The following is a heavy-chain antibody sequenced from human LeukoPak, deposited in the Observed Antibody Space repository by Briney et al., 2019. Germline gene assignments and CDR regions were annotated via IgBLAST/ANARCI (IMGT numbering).Heavy chain of an antibody. CDR2: ISAYNGNT. Sequence: ASVKVSCKASGYTFTSYGISWVRQAPGQGLEWMGWISAYNGNTNYAQKLQGRVTMTTDTSTSTAYMELRSLRSDDTAVYYCARGDIVVVVAAAATNYYYGMDVWGQGTTVTVSS. CDR1: GYTFTSYG. D-gene: IGHD2-15*01. J-gene: IGHJ6*02. V-gene: IGHV1-18*01. CDR3: ARGDIVVVVAAAATNYYYGMDV.